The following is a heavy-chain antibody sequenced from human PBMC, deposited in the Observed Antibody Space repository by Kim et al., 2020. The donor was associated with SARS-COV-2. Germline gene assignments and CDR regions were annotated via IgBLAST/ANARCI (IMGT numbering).Heavy chain of an antibody. V-gene: IGHV3-30*18. CDR2: ISYDGSNK. CDR3: AKDYGDYGGFDY. Sequence: GGSLRLSCAASGFTFSTYGMHWVRQAPGKGLEWVAVISYDGSNKYYADSVKGRFTISRDNSKNTLYLQMNSLRAEDTAVYYCAKDYGDYGGFDYWGQGTLVTVSS. J-gene: IGHJ4*02. D-gene: IGHD4-17*01. CDR1: GFTFSTYG.